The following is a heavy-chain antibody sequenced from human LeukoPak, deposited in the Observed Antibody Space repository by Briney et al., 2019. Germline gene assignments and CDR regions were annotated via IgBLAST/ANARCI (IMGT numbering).Heavy chain of an antibody. D-gene: IGHD5-12*01. Sequence: GASVKVSCKASGGTFSSYAISWVRQPPGQGLEWMGGIIPIFGTADYAQKFQGRVTITADESTSTAYMEPSSLRSEDTAVYYCARVGDSGYDPPGRDNWFDPWGQGTLVTVSS. CDR1: GGTFSSYA. CDR2: IIPIFGTA. J-gene: IGHJ5*02. V-gene: IGHV1-69*13. CDR3: ARVGDSGYDPPGRDNWFDP.